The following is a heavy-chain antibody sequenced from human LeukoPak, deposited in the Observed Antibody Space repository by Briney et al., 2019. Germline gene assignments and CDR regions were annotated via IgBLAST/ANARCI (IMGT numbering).Heavy chain of an antibody. D-gene: IGHD3-10*01. CDR1: GFIVGSFA. J-gene: IGHJ4*02. V-gene: IGHV3-30*04. Sequence: GGSLRLSCAASGFIVGSFAMAWVRQAPGKGLEWVAVISYDGSNKYYADSVKGRFTISRDNSKNTLYLQMNSLRAEDTAVYYAMVRGVITQFFDYWGQGTLVTVSS. CDR2: ISYDGSNK. CDR3: MVRGVITQFFDY.